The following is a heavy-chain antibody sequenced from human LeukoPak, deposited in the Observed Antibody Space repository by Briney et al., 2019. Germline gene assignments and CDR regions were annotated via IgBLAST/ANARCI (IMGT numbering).Heavy chain of an antibody. CDR1: GFTLNNYA. J-gene: IGHJ4*02. V-gene: IGHV3-23*01. CDR2: ISGSGGST. CDR3: ARDPDKNGLNFDS. Sequence: GGSLRLSCAASGFTLNNYAMSWVRQAPGKGLECVSAISGSGGSTYYADSVKGRFTISRDNSKNTLYLQMNSLRAEDTAVYYCARDPDKNGLNFDSWGQGTLVIVSS. D-gene: IGHD2-8*01.